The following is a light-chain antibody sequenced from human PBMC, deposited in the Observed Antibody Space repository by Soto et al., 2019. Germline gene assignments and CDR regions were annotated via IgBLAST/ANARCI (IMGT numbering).Light chain of an antibody. V-gene: IGKV1-39*01. CDR1: QSVSTY. Sequence: DIQMTQSPSSLSASVGDRVTITCRASQSVSTYLNWYQEKPGKAPKFLIYDASNLQSGVPSRFSGSGSGTDFTLTISSLQPEDFAAYYCQHSYTTPRTFGPGTKVDIK. J-gene: IGKJ3*01. CDR3: QHSYTTPRT. CDR2: DAS.